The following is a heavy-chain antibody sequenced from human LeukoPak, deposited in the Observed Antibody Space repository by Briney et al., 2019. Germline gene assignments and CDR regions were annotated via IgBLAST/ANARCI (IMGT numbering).Heavy chain of an antibody. CDR3: ASRGSYCSGGSCHGDY. J-gene: IGHJ4*02. CDR1: GVSISSSSYY. V-gene: IGHV4-39*01. CDR2: IYYSGST. D-gene: IGHD2-15*01. Sequence: SETLSLTCTVSGVSISSSSYYWGWIRQPPGKGLEWIGSIYYSGSTYYSPSLKSRVTISVDTSKSLSSLKLSSVTAADTAVYYCASRGSYCSGGSCHGDYWGQGTLVPVSS.